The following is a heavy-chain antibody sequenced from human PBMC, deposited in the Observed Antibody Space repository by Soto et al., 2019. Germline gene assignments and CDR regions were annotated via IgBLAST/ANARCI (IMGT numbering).Heavy chain of an antibody. CDR1: GYTFTIYG. D-gene: IGHD1-26*01. CDR2: ISAYNGNT. Sequence: GASVKVSCKASGYTFTIYGISWVRQAPGQGLEWMGWISAYNGNTNYAQKLQGRVTMTTDTSTSTAYMELRSLRSDDTAVYYCARVYLRSPYIVGALYYYYGMDVWGQGTTVTVSS. CDR3: ARVYLRSPYIVGALYYYYGMDV. V-gene: IGHV1-18*01. J-gene: IGHJ6*02.